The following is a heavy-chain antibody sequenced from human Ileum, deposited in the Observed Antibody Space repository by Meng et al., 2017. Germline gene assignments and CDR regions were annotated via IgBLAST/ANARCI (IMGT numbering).Heavy chain of an antibody. CDR1: GGSFSSDNYY. J-gene: IGHJ4*02. CDR3: ARERRHYYGSGSFDY. CDR2: TYYNGSP. D-gene: IGHD3-10*01. Sequence: QVQLQESGSGLVKPSQTLSLTCSFSGGSFSSDNYYWTWIRQTPGKGLEWIGLTYYNGSPFYNPSLRSRVTISVDTSKDQFSLKLTSVTAADTAVYYCARERRHYYGSGSFDYWGQGILVTVSS. V-gene: IGHV4-30-4*01.